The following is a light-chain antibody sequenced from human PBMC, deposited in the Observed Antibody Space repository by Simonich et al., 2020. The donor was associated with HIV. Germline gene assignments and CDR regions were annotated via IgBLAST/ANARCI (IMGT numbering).Light chain of an antibody. J-gene: IGKJ1*01. CDR1: QSVRSN. CDR3: QHYNNWPRT. Sequence: EIVLTQSPATLSLSPGERATLSCRASQSVRSNLAWYQQKPGQAPRLLIYGASTRATGFPARFSGSGSGTEFTLTISSLQSEDFALYYCQHYNNWPRTFGQGTKVEIK. CDR2: GAS. V-gene: IGKV3-15*01.